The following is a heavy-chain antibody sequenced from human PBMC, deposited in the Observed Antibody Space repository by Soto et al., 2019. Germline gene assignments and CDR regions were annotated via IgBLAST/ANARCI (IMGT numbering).Heavy chain of an antibody. CDR3: ARVLYSSGWYWFDP. V-gene: IGHV4-59*01. Sequence: SETLSLTCTVSGGSISSYRWSWIRKPPGKGLEWIGCIYYSGSTNYNPSLKSRVTISADTSRNQFSLKLSSVTAADTAVYYCARVLYSSGWYWFDPWGQGTLVTVSS. CDR2: IYYSGST. J-gene: IGHJ5*02. D-gene: IGHD6-19*01. CDR1: GGSISSYR.